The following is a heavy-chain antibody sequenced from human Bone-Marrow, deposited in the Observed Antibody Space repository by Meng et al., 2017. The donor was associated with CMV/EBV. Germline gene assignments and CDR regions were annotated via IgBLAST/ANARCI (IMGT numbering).Heavy chain of an antibody. CDR1: RYTFTGHY. V-gene: IGHV1-2*02. CDR2: LNPNNGGT. J-gene: IGHJ5*02. D-gene: IGHD1-26*01. Sequence: SRYTFTGHYGHWVRQAPGQGLEWMGWLNPNNGGTNSPQKFQGRVTMTRDTSITTAYMELRRLTSDDTAMYYCAREVGGNYPYNWFDPWGQGTLVTVSS. CDR3: AREVGGNYPYNWFDP.